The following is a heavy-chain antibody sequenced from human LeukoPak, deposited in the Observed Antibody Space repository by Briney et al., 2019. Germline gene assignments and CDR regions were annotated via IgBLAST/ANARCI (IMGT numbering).Heavy chain of an antibody. CDR2: ISAYNGNT. CDR1: GYTFTSYG. V-gene: IGHV1-18*04. CDR3: ARGDYDILTGYYPTYYFDY. D-gene: IGHD3-9*01. Sequence: GASVKVSCKASGYTFTSYGISWVRQAPGQGLEWMGWISAYNGNTNYAQKLQGRVTMTTDTPTSTAYMELRSLRSDDTAVYYCARGDYDILTGYYPTYYFDYWGQGTLVTVSS. J-gene: IGHJ4*02.